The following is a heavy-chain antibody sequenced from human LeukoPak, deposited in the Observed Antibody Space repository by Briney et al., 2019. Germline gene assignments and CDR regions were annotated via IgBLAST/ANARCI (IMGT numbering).Heavy chain of an antibody. V-gene: IGHV1-2*02. Sequence: GASVKVSCKASGYTFTGYYMHWVRQAPGQGLEWMGWINPNSGGTNYAQKFQGRVTMTRDTSISTAYMELSMLRSDDTAVYYCARVAGAVAGSPLFDYWGQGTLVTVSS. J-gene: IGHJ4*02. CDR2: INPNSGGT. CDR1: GYTFTGYY. D-gene: IGHD6-19*01. CDR3: ARVAGAVAGSPLFDY.